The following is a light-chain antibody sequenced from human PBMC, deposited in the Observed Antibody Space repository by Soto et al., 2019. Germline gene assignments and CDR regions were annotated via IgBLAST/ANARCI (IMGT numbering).Light chain of an antibody. V-gene: IGLV2-11*01. CDR1: SSDVGGYNY. CDR2: DVN. CDR3: CAGAGGKYF. J-gene: IGLJ1*01. Sequence: QSALTQPRSVSGSPGQSVTISCTGTSSDVGGYNYVSWYQQHPGKAPKVMIYDVNKRPSGVPDRFSVSKSGNPASLTISGLQAEDEADDSCCAGAGGKYFFGNGTKVTVL.